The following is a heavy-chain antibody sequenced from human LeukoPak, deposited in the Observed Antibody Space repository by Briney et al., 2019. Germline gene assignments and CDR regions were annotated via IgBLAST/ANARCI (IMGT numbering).Heavy chain of an antibody. CDR2: IYYSGST. CDR3: ARDLEAPYYDFWSGYYPGGFDP. V-gene: IGHV4-59*01. Sequence: SETLSLTCTVSGGSISSYYWSWIRQPPGKGLEWIGYIYYSGSTNYNPSLKSRVTISIDTSKNQFSLKLSSVTAADTAVYYCARDLEAPYYDFWSGYYPGGFDPWGQGTLVTVSS. D-gene: IGHD3-3*01. J-gene: IGHJ5*02. CDR1: GGSISSYY.